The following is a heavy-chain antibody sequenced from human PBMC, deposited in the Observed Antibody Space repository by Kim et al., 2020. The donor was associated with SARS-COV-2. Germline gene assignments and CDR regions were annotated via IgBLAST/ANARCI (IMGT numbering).Heavy chain of an antibody. CDR2: MSGRGGST. J-gene: IGHJ4*02. CDR1: GFNFDDYV. Sequence: GGSLRLSCAASGFNFDDYVMTWVRQAPGKGLEWVSAMSGRGGSTLYANSVKGRFTISRDSSTNTVYLQMNSLRADDTAVYYCAKVVDNWNRNFDYWGQGALVTVSS. D-gene: IGHD1-20*01. CDR3: AKVVDNWNRNFDY. V-gene: IGHV3-23*01.